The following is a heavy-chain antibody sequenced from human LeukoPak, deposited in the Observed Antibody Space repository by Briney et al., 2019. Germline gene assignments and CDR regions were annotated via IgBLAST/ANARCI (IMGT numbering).Heavy chain of an antibody. CDR2: MNPNSGNT. Sequence: GASVRVSCKASGYTSSNYDVTWVRQAPGQGLEYMGWMNPNSGNTGFAQMFRGRVTMTSDASTTSAFMELMRLTSEDTAVYYCTRAVRNQLLSEYWGQGTRITVSS. V-gene: IGHV1-8*01. J-gene: IGHJ4*02. CDR3: TRAVRNQLLSEY. CDR1: GYTSSNYD. D-gene: IGHD2-2*01.